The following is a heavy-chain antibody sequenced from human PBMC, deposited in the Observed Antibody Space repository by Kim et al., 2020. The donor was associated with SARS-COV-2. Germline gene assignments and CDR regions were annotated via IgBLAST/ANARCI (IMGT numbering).Heavy chain of an antibody. V-gene: IGHV3-64D*09. D-gene: IGHD6-13*01. CDR3: VKDSLARLAGSFDY. Sequence: ADSVKGRFTITRDNSKNTLYLQMSSLRAEDTAVYYCVKDSLARLAGSFDYWGQGTLVTVSS. J-gene: IGHJ4*02.